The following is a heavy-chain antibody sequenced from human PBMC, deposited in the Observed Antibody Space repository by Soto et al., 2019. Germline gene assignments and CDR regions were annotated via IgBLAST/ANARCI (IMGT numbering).Heavy chain of an antibody. J-gene: IGHJ4*02. CDR3: AKDRRAGNFDY. CDR1: GFTFNNYA. Sequence: EVQLLDSGGGLVQPGGSLGLSCAASGFTFNNYAMNWVRQAPGMGLEWVATISNTGGGTYYADSVKGRFTISRDNSKNTLYLQMSSLRVEDTAVYYCAKDRRAGNFDYWGQGTQVTVSS. CDR2: ISNTGGGT. V-gene: IGHV3-23*01.